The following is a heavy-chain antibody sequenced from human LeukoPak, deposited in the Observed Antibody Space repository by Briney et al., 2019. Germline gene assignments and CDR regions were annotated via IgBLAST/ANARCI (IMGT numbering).Heavy chain of an antibody. CDR1: GGTFSSYA. Sequence: SVKVSCKASGGTFSSYAISWVRQAPGQGLEWMGGIIPIFGTANYAQKFQGRVTITADESTSTAYMELSRLRSDDTAVYYCARPSETSYYDISGYYLAFDIWGQGTMVTVSS. V-gene: IGHV1-69*13. J-gene: IGHJ3*02. CDR3: ARPSETSYYDISGYYLAFDI. CDR2: IIPIFGTA. D-gene: IGHD3-22*01.